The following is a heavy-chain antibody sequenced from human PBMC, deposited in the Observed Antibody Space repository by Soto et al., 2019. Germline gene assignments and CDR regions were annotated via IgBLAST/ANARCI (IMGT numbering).Heavy chain of an antibody. J-gene: IGHJ6*02. CDR1: GLIFSSYA. V-gene: IGHV3-23*01. CDR3: AKEQAAGAYYYYYGLDV. CDR2: ISGRGDST. Sequence: GGSLRLSCAASGLIFSSYAMSWVRQAPGKGLGWVSAISGRGDSTYYADSVKGRFTISRDNSKNTLYLQMNSLRAEDTAVYYCAKEQAAGAYYYYYGLDVWGLGTTVTVSS. D-gene: IGHD6-13*01.